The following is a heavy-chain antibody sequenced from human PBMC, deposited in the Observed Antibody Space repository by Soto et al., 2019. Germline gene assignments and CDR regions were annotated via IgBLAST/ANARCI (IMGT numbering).Heavy chain of an antibody. CDR2: INSDGSST. CDR1: GFTFSSYW. V-gene: IGHV3-74*01. D-gene: IGHD2-15*01. CDR3: VRTSLVVAAATREDY. Sequence: EVQLVESGGGLVQPGGSLSLSCAASGFTFSSYWMHWVRPAPGKGLVWVSRINSDGSSTSYADSVKGRFTISRDNAKNTLYLQMNSLRAEDTAVYYCVRTSLVVAAATREDYWGQGTLVTVSS. J-gene: IGHJ4*02.